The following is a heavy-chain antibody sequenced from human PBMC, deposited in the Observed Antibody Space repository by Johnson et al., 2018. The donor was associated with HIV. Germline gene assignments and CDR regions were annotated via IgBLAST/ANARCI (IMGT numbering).Heavy chain of an antibody. CDR3: ARPADYGDYSRDAFDI. CDR2: ISRSGSTI. V-gene: IGHV3-48*04. CDR1: GFTFSSYA. J-gene: IGHJ3*02. Sequence: VQLVESGGGLVQPGGSLRLSCAASGFTFSSYAMSWIRQAPGKGMEWVSYISRSGSTIYYADCVKGRFTISRDNAKNSLYLQMNSLRVEDTALYYCARPADYGDYSRDAFDIWGQGTMVTVSS. D-gene: IGHD4-17*01.